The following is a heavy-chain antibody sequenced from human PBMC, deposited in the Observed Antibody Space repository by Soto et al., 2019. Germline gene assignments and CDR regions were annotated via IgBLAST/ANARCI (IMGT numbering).Heavy chain of an antibody. CDR3: AKADGEQWLIPHLDN. Sequence: PGGSLRLSCEASGFNFKKFAMGWVRQAPGEGLEWVSGISCCGGSTFYADSVKGRFSLASDDSKNTLSLQLNSLRVEDTAHYYCAKADGEQWLIPHLDNWGQGTQVTVSS. CDR2: ISCCGGST. J-gene: IGHJ1*01. D-gene: IGHD6-19*01. CDR1: GFNFKKFA. V-gene: IGHV3-23*01.